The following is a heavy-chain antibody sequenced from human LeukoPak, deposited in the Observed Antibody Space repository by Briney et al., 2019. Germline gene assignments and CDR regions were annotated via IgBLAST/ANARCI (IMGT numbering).Heavy chain of an antibody. Sequence: SETLSLTCAVYGGSFSGYYRTWIRQPPGKGLEWIGSIYYSGSTYYNPSLKSRVTISVDTSKNQFSLKLSSVTAADTAVYYCARDYGDGYKLRFDYWGQGTLVTVSS. CDR3: ARDYGDGYKLRFDY. D-gene: IGHD5-24*01. CDR2: IYYSGST. J-gene: IGHJ4*02. V-gene: IGHV4-34*01. CDR1: GGSFSGYY.